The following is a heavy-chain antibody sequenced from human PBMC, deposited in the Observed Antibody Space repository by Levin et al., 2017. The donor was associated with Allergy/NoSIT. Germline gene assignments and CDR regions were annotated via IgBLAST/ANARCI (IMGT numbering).Heavy chain of an antibody. CDR2: IYSGGST. CDR1: GFTVSSNY. D-gene: IGHD3-10*01. Sequence: GGSLRLSCAASGFTVSSNYMSWVRQAPGKGLEWVSVIYSGGSTYYADSVKGRFTISRDNSKNTLYLQMNSLRAEDTAVYYCARDYYGSGSYYKMHDAFDIWGQGTMVTVSS. J-gene: IGHJ3*02. V-gene: IGHV3-53*01. CDR3: ARDYYGSGSYYKMHDAFDI.